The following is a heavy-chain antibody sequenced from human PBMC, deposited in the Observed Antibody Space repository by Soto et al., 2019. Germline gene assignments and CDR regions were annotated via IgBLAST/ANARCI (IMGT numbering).Heavy chain of an antibody. CDR2: VSFNGRT. V-gene: IGHV4-59*11. J-gene: IGHJ6*03. Sequence: PSETLSLTCTVSGDSITLHYWSWIRQPPGKALEWIGYVSFNGRTNYNPSFSGRVTVSLDPSKTQFSLKLSSVTAADTAVYYCARVVQLGYCSSTSCYVPYMDVWGKGTTVTVSS. CDR3: ARVVQLGYCSSTSCYVPYMDV. CDR1: GDSITLHY. D-gene: IGHD2-2*01.